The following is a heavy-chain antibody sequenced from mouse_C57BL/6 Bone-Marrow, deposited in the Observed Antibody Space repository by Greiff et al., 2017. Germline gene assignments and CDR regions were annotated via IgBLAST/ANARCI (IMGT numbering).Heavy chain of an antibody. CDR2: IDPEDGET. V-gene: IGHV14-2*01. CDR1: GFNIKDYY. D-gene: IGHD2-5*01. CDR3: ARGPYYSNSAY. Sequence: VRLQQSGAELVKPGASVTLSCTASGFNIKDYYMHWVKKRTEQGLEWIGRIDPEDGETKYAPKFQGKATITADTSSNTSYLQLSSLTSEDTAVYYCARGPYYSNSAYWGQGTLVTVSA. J-gene: IGHJ3*01.